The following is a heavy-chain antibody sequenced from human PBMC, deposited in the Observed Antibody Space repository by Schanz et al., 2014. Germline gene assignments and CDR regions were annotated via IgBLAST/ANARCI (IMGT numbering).Heavy chain of an antibody. CDR2: IYYRGNT. CDR3: ARDQSPYTNSSDVRYFDY. V-gene: IGHV4-59*12. Sequence: QVQLQESGPGLVKPSETLSLTCTVSGGSISSYYWSWIRQPPGKGLEWIGFIYYRGNTNYNPSLTSRVTMSVDTSKNQFSLNLSSVTAADTAVYYCARDQSPYTNSSDVRYFDYWGQGSLVTVSS. J-gene: IGHJ4*02. CDR1: GGSISSYY. D-gene: IGHD6-6*01.